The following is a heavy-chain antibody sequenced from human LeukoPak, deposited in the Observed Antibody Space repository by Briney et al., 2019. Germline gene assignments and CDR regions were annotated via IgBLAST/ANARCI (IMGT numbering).Heavy chain of an antibody. Sequence: GGSLRLSCAASGFTFDDYAMHWVRQAPGKGLEGVSGISWNSGSIGYADSVKGRFTISRDNAKNSLYLQMNSLRAEDTALYYCAKERAPGIAVAGTGFDYWGQGTLVTVSS. J-gene: IGHJ4*02. CDR2: ISWNSGSI. CDR1: GFTFDDYA. D-gene: IGHD6-19*01. V-gene: IGHV3-9*01. CDR3: AKERAPGIAVAGTGFDY.